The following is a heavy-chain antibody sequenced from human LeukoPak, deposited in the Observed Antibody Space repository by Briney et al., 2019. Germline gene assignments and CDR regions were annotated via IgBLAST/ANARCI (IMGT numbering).Heavy chain of an antibody. Sequence: PGGSLRLSCAASGFILSDHYMDWVRQAPARGLEWIARSGNKGTQYTTVYAASVRGRFTISRDDSKSSLYLQVDSLKTDDTAVYYCVRGYNSFDIWGQGTMLTVSS. CDR1: GFILSDHY. V-gene: IGHV3-72*01. CDR3: VRGYNSFDI. D-gene: IGHD2/OR15-2a*01. CDR2: SGNKGTQYTT. J-gene: IGHJ3*02.